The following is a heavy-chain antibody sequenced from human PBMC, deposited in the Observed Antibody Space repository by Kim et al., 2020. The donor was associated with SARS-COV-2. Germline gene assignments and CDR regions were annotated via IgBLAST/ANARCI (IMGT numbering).Heavy chain of an antibody. V-gene: IGHV4-31*03. CDR1: GGSISSGGYY. Sequence: SETLSLTCTVSGGSISSGGYYWSWIRQHPGKGLEWIGYIYYSGSTYYNPSLKSRVTISVDTSKNQFSLKLSSVTAADTAVYYCAREDYGGNSWWFDPWGQGTLVTVSS. CDR2: IYYSGST. J-gene: IGHJ5*02. CDR3: AREDYGGNSWWFDP. D-gene: IGHD4-17*01.